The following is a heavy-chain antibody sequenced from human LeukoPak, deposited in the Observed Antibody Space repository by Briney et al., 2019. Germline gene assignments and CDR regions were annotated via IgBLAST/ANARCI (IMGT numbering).Heavy chain of an antibody. D-gene: IGHD6-19*01. CDR3: ALLAVASDFDY. CDR2: IASSGTPR. Sequence: PGGSLRLSCAASGFTFSTYGMNWVRQAPGKGLEWVSNIASSGTPRYYADSVKGRFSISRDNAKNSLYLQMNSLRVEDTAVYYCALLAVASDFDYWGQGALVIVSS. CDR1: GFTFSTYG. J-gene: IGHJ4*02. V-gene: IGHV3-48*04.